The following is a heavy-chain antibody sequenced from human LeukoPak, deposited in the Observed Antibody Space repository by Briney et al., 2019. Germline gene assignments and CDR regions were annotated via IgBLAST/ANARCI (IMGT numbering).Heavy chain of an antibody. V-gene: IGHV1-69*13. CDR1: GGTFNSYA. J-gene: IGHJ6*02. CDR2: IIPIFGTA. Sequence: SVNVSCKSSGGTFNSYAISWVRQAPGQGLERMGGIIPIFGTANYAQKFQGRVTITADESTSTAYMELSSLRSEDTAVYYCATCSSASCYTYGMDVWGQGTTVTVSS. D-gene: IGHD2-2*02. CDR3: ATCSSASCYTYGMDV.